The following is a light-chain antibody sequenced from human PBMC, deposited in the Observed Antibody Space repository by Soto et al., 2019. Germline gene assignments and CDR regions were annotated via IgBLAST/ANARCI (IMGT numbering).Light chain of an antibody. CDR3: NSYRTVSTYV. CDR1: SSDIGGYNF. J-gene: IGLJ1*01. V-gene: IGLV2-14*01. CDR2: DVG. Sequence: QSALTQPASVSGSPGQSITIACTGTSSDIGGYNFVSWYQQHPGKAPKLLIYDVGNRPSGVSNRFSGSKSGNAASLTISGLQPEDEAHYYCNSYRTVSTYVFGTGTQLTVL.